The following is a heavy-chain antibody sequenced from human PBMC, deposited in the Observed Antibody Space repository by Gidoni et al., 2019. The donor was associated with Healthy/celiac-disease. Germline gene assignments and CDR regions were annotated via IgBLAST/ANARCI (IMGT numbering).Heavy chain of an antibody. CDR2: ISSSSSYT. J-gene: IGHJ4*02. V-gene: IGHV3-11*05. Sequence: QGQLVESGGCLVKPGGSVRLSCAASGFTFSDYYMSWIRQAPGKGLEWVSYISSSSSYTNYADSVKGRFTISRDNAKNSLYLQMNSLRAEDTAVYYCARDWEWLPDYWGQGTLVTVSS. CDR1: GFTFSDYY. D-gene: IGHD5-12*01. CDR3: ARDWEWLPDY.